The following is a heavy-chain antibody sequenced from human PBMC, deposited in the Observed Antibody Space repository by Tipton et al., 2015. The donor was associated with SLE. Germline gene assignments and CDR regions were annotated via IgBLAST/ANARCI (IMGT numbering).Heavy chain of an antibody. CDR1: GGSFSAYY. CDR2: IYNSGST. D-gene: IGHD1-26*01. Sequence: TLSLTCAVYGGSFSAYYWSWIRQPPGQGLEWIGYIYNSGSTNDNPSLKSRVTISEDTSKNQFSLKLTSVTAADTAVYYCARDLGRGSFDYWGQGTLVTVSS. CDR3: ARDLGRGSFDY. J-gene: IGHJ4*02. V-gene: IGHV4-34*11.